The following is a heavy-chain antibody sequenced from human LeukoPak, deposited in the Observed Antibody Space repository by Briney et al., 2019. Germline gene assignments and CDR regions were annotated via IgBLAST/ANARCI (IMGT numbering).Heavy chain of an antibody. V-gene: IGHV4-34*01. J-gene: IGHJ5*02. Sequence: SETLSLTCAVYGGSFSGYYWSWIRQPPGKGLEWIGEINHSGSTNYNPSLKSRVTISVDTSKNQFSLKLSSVTAADTAVYYCARGLRSRSAWGQGTLVTVPS. CDR2: INHSGST. CDR3: ARGLRSRSA. CDR1: GGSFSGYY.